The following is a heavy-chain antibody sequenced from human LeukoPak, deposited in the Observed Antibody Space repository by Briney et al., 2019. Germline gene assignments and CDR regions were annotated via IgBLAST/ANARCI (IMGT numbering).Heavy chain of an antibody. CDR1: GDSVSSNSAA. D-gene: IGHD6-19*01. CDR2: TYYRSNWSN. Sequence: SQTLSLTCDISGDSVSSNSAAWNWIRQSPSRGLEWLGRTYYRSNWSNVYAVSVKSRITINPDTSKNQFSLQLNSVTPDDTAVYYCARDQSNGVAGTVFDYWGQGTLVTVSS. CDR3: ARDQSNGVAGTVFDY. V-gene: IGHV6-1*01. J-gene: IGHJ4*02.